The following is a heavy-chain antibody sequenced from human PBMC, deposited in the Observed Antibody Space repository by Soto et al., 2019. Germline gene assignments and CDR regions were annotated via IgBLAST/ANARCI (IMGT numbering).Heavy chain of an antibody. CDR3: ARDRGYYPLAGVDY. CDR2: IIPIFGTA. CDR1: GGTFSSYA. Sequence: ASVKVSCKASGGTFSSYAISWVRQAPGQGLEWMGGIIPIFGTANYAQKFQGRVTITADESTSTAYMELSSLRSEDTAVYYCARDRGYYPLAGVDYWGQGTLVTVSS. D-gene: IGHD5-18*01. V-gene: IGHV1-69*13. J-gene: IGHJ4*02.